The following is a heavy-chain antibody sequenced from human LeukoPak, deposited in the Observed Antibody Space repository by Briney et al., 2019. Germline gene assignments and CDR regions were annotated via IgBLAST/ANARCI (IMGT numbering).Heavy chain of an antibody. CDR1: GFTFSSYE. Sequence: GGSLRLSCAASGFTFSSYEMNWVRQAPGKGLEWVSYISSSGSTIYYADSVKGRFTISRDNAKNSLYLQMNSLRAEDTAVYYCARDGGYYPWFDPWGQGTLVTVSS. V-gene: IGHV3-48*03. CDR2: ISSSGSTI. D-gene: IGHD3-10*01. J-gene: IGHJ5*02. CDR3: ARDGGYYPWFDP.